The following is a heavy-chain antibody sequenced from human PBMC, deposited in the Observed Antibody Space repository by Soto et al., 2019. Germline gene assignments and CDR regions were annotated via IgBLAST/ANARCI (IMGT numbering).Heavy chain of an antibody. Sequence: GASVKVSCKASGYTFTGYYMHWVRQAPGQGLEWMGWINPNSGGTNYAQKFQGWVTMTRDTSISTAYMELSRLRSDDTAVYYCARDMGNDFWSGYGTGYYYGMDVWGQGTTVTVS. CDR1: GYTFTGYY. J-gene: IGHJ6*02. V-gene: IGHV1-2*04. D-gene: IGHD3-3*01. CDR2: INPNSGGT. CDR3: ARDMGNDFWSGYGTGYYYGMDV.